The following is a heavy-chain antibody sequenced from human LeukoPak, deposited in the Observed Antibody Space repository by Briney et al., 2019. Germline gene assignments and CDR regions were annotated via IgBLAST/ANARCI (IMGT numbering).Heavy chain of an antibody. V-gene: IGHV3-30*02. CDR3: AKRKLRIAAAGSDSGAFDY. Sequence: GGSLRLSCAASGFTFSGYGMHWVRQAPGKGLEWVAFIRYDGSNKYYADSVKGRFTISRDNSKNTLYLQMNSLRAEDTAVYYCAKRKLRIAAAGSDSGAFDYWGQGTLVTVSS. CDR1: GFTFSGYG. CDR2: IRYDGSNK. D-gene: IGHD6-13*01. J-gene: IGHJ4*02.